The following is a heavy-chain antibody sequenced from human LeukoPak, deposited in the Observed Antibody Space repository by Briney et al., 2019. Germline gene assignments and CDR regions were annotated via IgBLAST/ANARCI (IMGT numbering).Heavy chain of an antibody. CDR1: GFTFRSYA. J-gene: IGHJ5*02. CDR2: TSDSGGST. D-gene: IGHD3-10*01. V-gene: IGHV3-23*01. Sequence: GGSLRLSCAASGFTFRSYAMSWVRQAPGKGLEWVSTTSDSGGSTYYADSVKGRFTISRDNFKNTLYLQMNSLRADDTAVYYCATHSDFGSGSYRWFDPWGQGTQVIVSS. CDR3: ATHSDFGSGSYRWFDP.